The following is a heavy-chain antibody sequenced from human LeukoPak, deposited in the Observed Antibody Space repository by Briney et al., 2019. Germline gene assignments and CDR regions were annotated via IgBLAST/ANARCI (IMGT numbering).Heavy chain of an antibody. CDR2: ISGSGGST. D-gene: IGHD3-10*01. J-gene: IGHJ5*02. CDR1: GFTFSSYA. CDR3: AKLGGSGSYYDNWFDP. V-gene: IGHV3-23*01. Sequence: PGGSLRLSCAASGFTFSSYAMCWVRQAPGKGLEWVSAISGSGGSTYYADSVKGRFTISRDNSKNTLYLQMNSLRAEDTAVYYCAKLGGSGSYYDNWFDPWGQGTLVTVSS.